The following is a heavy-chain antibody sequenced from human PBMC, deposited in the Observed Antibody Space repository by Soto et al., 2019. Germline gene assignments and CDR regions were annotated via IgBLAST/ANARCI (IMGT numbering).Heavy chain of an antibody. CDR2: IYYSGST. V-gene: IGHV4-31*03. CDR3: ATPKYCSGGSCYSGYFQH. CDR1: GGSISSGGYY. J-gene: IGHJ1*01. D-gene: IGHD2-15*01. Sequence: QVQLQESGPGLVKPSQTLSLTCTVSGGSISSGGYYWSWIRQHPGKGLEWIGYIYYSGSTYYNPSLKSRVTIAVDTSKNQFSLKLSSVTAADTAVYYCATPKYCSGGSCYSGYFQHWGQGTLVTVSS.